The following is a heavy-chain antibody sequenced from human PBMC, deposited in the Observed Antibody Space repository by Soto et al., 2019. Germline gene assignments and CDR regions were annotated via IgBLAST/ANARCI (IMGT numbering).Heavy chain of an antibody. V-gene: IGHV3-23*01. J-gene: IGHJ3*02. D-gene: IGHD3-22*01. Sequence: GGSLRLSCAASGFTFSSYAMSWVRQAPGKGLEWVSAISGSGGSTYYADSVKGRFTISRDNSKNTLYLQMSSLRAEDTAVYYCASRHYYDSSGYLDAFDIWGQGTMVTVSS. CDR2: ISGSGGST. CDR3: ASRHYYDSSGYLDAFDI. CDR1: GFTFSSYA.